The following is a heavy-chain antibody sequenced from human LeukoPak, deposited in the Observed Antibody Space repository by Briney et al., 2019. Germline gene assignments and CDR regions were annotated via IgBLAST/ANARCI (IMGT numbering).Heavy chain of an antibody. V-gene: IGHV3-21*01. CDR3: ARVSGSDYYYYYYMDV. CDR2: ISSSSSYI. J-gene: IGHJ6*03. Sequence: GGSLRLSCAASGFTFSNYAMSWVRQAPGKGLEWVSSISSSSSYIYYADSVKGRFTISRDNAKNSLYLQMNSLRAEDTAVYYCARVSGSDYYYYYYMDVWGKGTTVTVSS. CDR1: GFTFSNYA.